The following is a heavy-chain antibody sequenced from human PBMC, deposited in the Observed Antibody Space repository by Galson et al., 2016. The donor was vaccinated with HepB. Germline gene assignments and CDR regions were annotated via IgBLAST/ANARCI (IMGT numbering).Heavy chain of an antibody. CDR1: GFTFSSYA. V-gene: IGHV3-23*01. D-gene: IGHD3-22*01. CDR2: IRGSGGST. J-gene: IGHJ4*02. Sequence: SLRLSCAASGFTFSSYAMSWVRQAPGKGLEWVSAIRGSGGSTYYADSVKGRFTISRDNSNNTLYLQMNSLRAEDTAVYYCAKGDYYDSSGYFPFDYWGQGTLVTVSS. CDR3: AKGDYYDSSGYFPFDY.